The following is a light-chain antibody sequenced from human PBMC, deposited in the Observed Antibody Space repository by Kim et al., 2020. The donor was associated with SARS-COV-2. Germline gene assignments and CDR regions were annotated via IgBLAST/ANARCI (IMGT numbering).Light chain of an antibody. Sequence: EIVLTQSPATLSVSPGERATLSCRASRSVTTNLAWYHQKPGQPPRLLTYGASNRATGIPARFSGSGSGTEFTLTISSLESEDFAVYYCQQRENWPLTFGGGTKVDIK. J-gene: IGKJ4*01. CDR1: RSVTTN. V-gene: IGKV3-11*01. CDR2: GAS. CDR3: QQRENWPLT.